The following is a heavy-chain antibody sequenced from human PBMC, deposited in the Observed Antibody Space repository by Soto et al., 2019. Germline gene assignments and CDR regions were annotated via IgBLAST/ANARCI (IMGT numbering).Heavy chain of an antibody. CDR1: GFTFSSYS. J-gene: IGHJ5*02. CDR2: ISSSSSTI. V-gene: IGHV3-48*01. CDR3: VRGAYYYDSSGLSS. Sequence: EVQLVESGGGLVQPGGSLRLSCAASGFTFSSYSMNWVRQAPGKGLEWVSYISSSSSTIYYADSVKGRFTISRDNAKNSLYLQMNSLRAEDTAVYYCVRGAYYYDSSGLSSWGQGTLVTVSS. D-gene: IGHD3-22*01.